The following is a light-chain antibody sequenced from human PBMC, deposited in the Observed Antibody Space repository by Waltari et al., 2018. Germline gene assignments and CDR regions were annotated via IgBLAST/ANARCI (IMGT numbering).Light chain of an antibody. J-gene: IGKJ2*01. Sequence: DIQMTQFPATLSASVGDRVTITCRASQSSSDWLAWVQQKPGKAPKLLICKASTLHTGVPSRFSGSGAGAECTLTSNSLEADDVATYVCQQYDAYPYTFGQGTKLEI. CDR1: QSSSDW. CDR3: QQYDAYPYT. CDR2: KAS. V-gene: IGKV1-5*03.